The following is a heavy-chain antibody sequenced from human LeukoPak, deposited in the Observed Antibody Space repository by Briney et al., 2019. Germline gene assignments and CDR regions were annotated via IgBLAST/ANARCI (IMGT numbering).Heavy chain of an antibody. V-gene: IGHV3-33*01. J-gene: IGHJ4*02. D-gene: IGHD6-19*01. Sequence: PGRSLRLSCAASGFTFSSFGMHWVRQAPGKGLEWVAVIWYDGTNKYYGDSVKGRFIISRDNSKNTLFLQMNSLRPEDTAVYYCASQSLHSTGWYGMGYWGQGTLVTVSS. CDR3: ASQSLHSTGWYGMGY. CDR1: GFTFSSFG. CDR2: IWYDGTNK.